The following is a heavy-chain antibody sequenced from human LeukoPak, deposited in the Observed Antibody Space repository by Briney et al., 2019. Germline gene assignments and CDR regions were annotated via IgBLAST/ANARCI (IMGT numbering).Heavy chain of an antibody. J-gene: IGHJ4*02. Sequence: QPGGSLRLPCAASGFAFSSYGMHWVRQAPGKGLEWVAFLRYDGSNKVYADSVKGRFTISRDNPKSMLYLQMSSLRAEDTAVYYCANPDCGSDCYSFNYWGRGTLVTVSS. D-gene: IGHD2-21*01. CDR1: GFAFSSYG. CDR2: LRYDGSNK. V-gene: IGHV3-30*02. CDR3: ANPDCGSDCYSFNY.